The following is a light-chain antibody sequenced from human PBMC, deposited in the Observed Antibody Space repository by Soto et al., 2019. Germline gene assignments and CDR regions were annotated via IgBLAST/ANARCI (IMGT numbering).Light chain of an antibody. CDR1: QSVSSN. Sequence: DIVMTQSPSTLSVSPGERATISCRASQSVSSNLAWYQQKPGKAPRLLIYGASTRATGIPARFSGSGSGTEFTLTISSLQSADFVVYYCQQYNNWPPYTFGQGTKLEIK. J-gene: IGKJ2*01. CDR2: GAS. V-gene: IGKV3-15*01. CDR3: QQYNNWPPYT.